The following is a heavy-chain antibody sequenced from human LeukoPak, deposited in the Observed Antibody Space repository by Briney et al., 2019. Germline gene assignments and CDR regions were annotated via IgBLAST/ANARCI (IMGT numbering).Heavy chain of an antibody. CDR1: GGSISSGGYY. D-gene: IGHD1-26*01. V-gene: IGHV4-31*03. CDR3: ARSPYAVGATTDFDY. Sequence: SQTLSLTCTVSGGSISSGGYYWSWIRQHPGKGLEWIGYIYYSGSTYYNPSLKSRVTISVDTSKNQFSLKLSSVTAADTAVYYCARSPYAVGATTDFDYWGQGTLVTVSS. CDR2: IYYSGST. J-gene: IGHJ4*02.